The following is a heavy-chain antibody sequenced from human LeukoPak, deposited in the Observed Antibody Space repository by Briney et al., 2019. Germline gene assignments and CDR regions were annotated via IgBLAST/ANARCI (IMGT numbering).Heavy chain of an antibody. Sequence: SETLSLTCTVSGGSISTSTYYWGWIRQPPGKGLEWIGSIDYSGSTSYNPALKSRVTTSVHTSKNQFSLKLSSVTAADTAMYYCATALKSGSSYGFVYWGQGTLVTVSS. D-gene: IGHD5-18*01. J-gene: IGHJ4*02. CDR1: GGSISTSTYY. V-gene: IGHV4-39*07. CDR2: IDYSGST. CDR3: ATALKSGSSYGFVY.